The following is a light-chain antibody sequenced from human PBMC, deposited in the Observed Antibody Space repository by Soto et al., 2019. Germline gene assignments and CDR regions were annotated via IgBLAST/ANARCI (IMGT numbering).Light chain of an antibody. V-gene: IGKV3-20*01. CDR3: QQYRT. CDR2: GAS. CDR1: QSVFSS. J-gene: IGKJ1*01. Sequence: EIVVTQSPATLSVSPGERATLSCRASQSVFSSLAWYQQKPGQTPRLLIYGASSRATGIPDRFSGSGSGTDFTLTLSRLEPEDFAVYYCQQYRTFGQGTKVDIK.